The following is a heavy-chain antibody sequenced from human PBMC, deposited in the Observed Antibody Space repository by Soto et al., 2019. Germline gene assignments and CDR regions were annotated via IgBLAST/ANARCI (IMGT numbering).Heavy chain of an antibody. D-gene: IGHD6-13*01. CDR1: GDSVSGNSAA. CDR2: TYYRSRWYN. CDR3: ARGVGQLVHVMNGMDV. V-gene: IGHV6-1*01. Sequence: PSQTLSLTCAISGDSVSGNSAAWNWIRQSPSRGLEWLGRTYYRSRWYNDYAVSVKSRITINPDTAKNQFSMQLNSVTPEDTAVYYFARGVGQLVHVMNGMDVWGQGTTVTVSS. J-gene: IGHJ6*02.